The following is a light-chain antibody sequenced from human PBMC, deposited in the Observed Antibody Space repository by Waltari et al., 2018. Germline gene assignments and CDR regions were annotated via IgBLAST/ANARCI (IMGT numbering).Light chain of an antibody. V-gene: IGLV3-19*01. CDR2: GKN. CDR1: SLRSYY. CDR3: NSRDSSGNHWV. Sequence: SSELTQDPTVSVALGQTVRITCPGDSLRSYYASWYQQKPGQAPVLVIYGKNNRPSGIPDRFSGASSANTASLTITGAQAEDEADYYCNSRDSSGNHWVFGGGTKLTVL. J-gene: IGLJ3*02.